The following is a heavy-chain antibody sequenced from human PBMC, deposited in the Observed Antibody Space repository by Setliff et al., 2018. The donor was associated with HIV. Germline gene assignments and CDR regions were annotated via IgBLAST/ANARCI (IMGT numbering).Heavy chain of an antibody. CDR3: ARPRSGTYRGHYYYYRDV. CDR2: IYYSGST. D-gene: IGHD3-10*01. J-gene: IGHJ6*03. Sequence: SETLSLTCTVSGGSISSYYWSWIRQPPGRGLEWIGDIYYSGSTNYNPARKSRVTISVDTSKNQFSLKLSSVTAADKAVYYCARPRSGTYRGHYYYYRDVRGKGTTGTVS. V-gene: IGHV4-59*01. CDR1: GGSISSYY.